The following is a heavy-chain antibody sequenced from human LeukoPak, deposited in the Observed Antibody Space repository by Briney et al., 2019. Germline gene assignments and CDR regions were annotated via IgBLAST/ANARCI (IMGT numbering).Heavy chain of an antibody. CDR2: ISGHGGNS. D-gene: IGHD5-24*01. CDR3: AKDRDGYNFDY. CDR1: RFTFGSYG. Sequence: PGGSLRLSCAASRFTFGSYGMTWVRQAPGKGLEWVSSISGHGGNSYYADSVKGRFTISRDNSKNTLYLQMNSLRGEDTAVYYCAKDRDGYNFDYWGQGTLVIVSS. V-gene: IGHV3-23*01. J-gene: IGHJ4*02.